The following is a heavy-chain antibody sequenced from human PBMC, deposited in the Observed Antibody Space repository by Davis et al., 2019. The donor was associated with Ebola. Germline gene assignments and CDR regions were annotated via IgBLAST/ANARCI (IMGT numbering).Heavy chain of an antibody. CDR3: ARVPGLMVRGIIIYYYGMDV. CDR2: IGTTGDT. Sequence: PGGSLRLSCAASGFTFSSYDMHWVRQATGKGLEWVSAIGTTGDTYYPGSVKGRFTISRENAKNSLYLQMNSLRAEDTAVYYCARVPGLMVRGIIIYYYGMDVWGQGTTVTVSS. V-gene: IGHV3-13*01. J-gene: IGHJ6*02. CDR1: GFTFSSYD. D-gene: IGHD3-10*01.